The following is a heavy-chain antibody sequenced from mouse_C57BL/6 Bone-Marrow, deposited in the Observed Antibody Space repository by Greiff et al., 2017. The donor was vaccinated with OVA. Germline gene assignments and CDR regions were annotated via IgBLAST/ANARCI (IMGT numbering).Heavy chain of an antibody. CDR1: GFNIKDDY. D-gene: IGHD1-1*01. J-gene: IGHJ3*01. V-gene: IGHV14-4*01. CDR2: IDPENGDT. Sequence: VQLQQSGAELVRPGASVKLSCTASGFNIKDDYMHWVKQRPEQGLEWIGWIDPENGDTEYASKFQGKATITADTSSNTPYLQLSSLTSEDTAVYYCTTWYYYGSGAYWGQGTLVTVSA. CDR3: TTWYYYGSGAY.